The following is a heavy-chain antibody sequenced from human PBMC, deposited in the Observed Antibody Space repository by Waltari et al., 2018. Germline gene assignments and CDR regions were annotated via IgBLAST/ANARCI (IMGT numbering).Heavy chain of an antibody. J-gene: IGHJ3*02. D-gene: IGHD3-22*01. CDR2: ISGSGGST. CDR3: ATSRYYYDSSGYYPPHAFDI. V-gene: IGHV3-23*04. Sequence: EVQLVESGGGLVQPGGSLRLSCAASGFTFSSYAMSWVRQAPGKGLEWVSAISGSGGSTYYADSVKGRFTISRDNSKNTLYLQMNSLRAEDTAVYYCATSRYYYDSSGYYPPHAFDIWGQGTMVTVSS. CDR1: GFTFSSYA.